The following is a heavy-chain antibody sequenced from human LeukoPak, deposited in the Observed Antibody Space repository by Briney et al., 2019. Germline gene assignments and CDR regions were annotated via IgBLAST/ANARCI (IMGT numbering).Heavy chain of an antibody. Sequence: GGSLRLSCAASGFTFSTFWMHWVRQAPGKGLVWVSRINSDGSGTVYADSVKGRFTISRDNAKNTLYLQMNSLRAEDTALYYCARDVVVVTANSAFDIWGQGTMVTVSS. J-gene: IGHJ3*02. CDR2: INSDGSGT. CDR1: GFTFSTFW. V-gene: IGHV3-74*01. D-gene: IGHD2-21*02. CDR3: ARDVVVVTANSAFDI.